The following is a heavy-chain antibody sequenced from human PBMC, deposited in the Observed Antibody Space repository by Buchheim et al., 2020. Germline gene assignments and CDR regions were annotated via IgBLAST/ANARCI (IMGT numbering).Heavy chain of an antibody. CDR2: ISSSSSYT. CDR1: GFTFSDYY. J-gene: IGHJ4*02. V-gene: IGHV3-11*05. Sequence: QVQLVESGGGLVKPGGSLRLSCAASGFTFSDYYMSWIRQAPGKGLEWVSYISSSSSYTNYADSVKGRFTISRDNAKTSLYLQMNSLRAEDTAVYYCARTREYDFWSGYYRGGPFDYWGQGTL. D-gene: IGHD3-3*01. CDR3: ARTREYDFWSGYYRGGPFDY.